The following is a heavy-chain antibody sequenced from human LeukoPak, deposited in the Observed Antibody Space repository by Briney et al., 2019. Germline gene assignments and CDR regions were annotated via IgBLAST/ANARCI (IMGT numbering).Heavy chain of an antibody. CDR1: GFTFSTYS. V-gene: IGHV3-21*01. Sequence: GGSLRLSCGASGFTFSTYSMNWVRQAPGKGLEWVSSISSSSSYIYYADSVKGRFTISRDNAKNSLYLQMNSLRAEDTAVYYCARDLSPLPPYYYDSSGQAGFDYWGQGTLVTVSS. D-gene: IGHD3-22*01. J-gene: IGHJ4*02. CDR3: ARDLSPLPPYYYDSSGQAGFDY. CDR2: ISSSSSYI.